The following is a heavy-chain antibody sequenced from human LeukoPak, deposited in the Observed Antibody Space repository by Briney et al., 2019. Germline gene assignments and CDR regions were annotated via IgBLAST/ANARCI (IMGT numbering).Heavy chain of an antibody. CDR3: AREAPGQQLVQDYYYYYMDV. CDR2: ISACNGNT. D-gene: IGHD6-13*01. CDR1: SYTFTSYG. Sequence: ASVKVSCKASSYTFTSYGIGWVRQAPGRGLEWMGWISACNGNTNYAQKLQGRVTMTTDTSTSTAYMELRSLRSDDTAVYYCAREAPGQQLVQDYYYYYMDVWGKGTTVTVSS. J-gene: IGHJ6*03. V-gene: IGHV1-18*01.